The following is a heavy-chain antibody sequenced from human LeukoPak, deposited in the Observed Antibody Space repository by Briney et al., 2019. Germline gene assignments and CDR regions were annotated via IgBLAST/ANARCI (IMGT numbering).Heavy chain of an antibody. Sequence: GGSLRLSCAASGFTFSSYAMSWVRQAPGKGLEWVSAISGSGGSIYYADSVKGRFTISRDNSKNTLYLQMNSLRAEDTAVYYCAKVFVYDFWSGYYPGDYWGQGTLVTVSS. CDR3: AKVFVYDFWSGYYPGDY. D-gene: IGHD3-3*01. CDR1: GFTFSSYA. J-gene: IGHJ4*02. CDR2: ISGSGGSI. V-gene: IGHV3-23*01.